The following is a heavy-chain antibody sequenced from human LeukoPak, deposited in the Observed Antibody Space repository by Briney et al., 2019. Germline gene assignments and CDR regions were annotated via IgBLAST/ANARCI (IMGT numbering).Heavy chain of an antibody. CDR2: INTDGAST. CDR1: GFAFSSYW. Sequence: PGGSLRLSCAASGFAFSSYWMLWVRQAPGKGLVWVSQINTDGASTTYGDPAKGRFTISRDNAKNTLYLQMNSLRVEDTAVYYCARGTATTAGIDYWGQGTLVTVSS. D-gene: IGHD1/OR15-1a*01. CDR3: ARGTATTAGIDY. J-gene: IGHJ4*02. V-gene: IGHV3-74*01.